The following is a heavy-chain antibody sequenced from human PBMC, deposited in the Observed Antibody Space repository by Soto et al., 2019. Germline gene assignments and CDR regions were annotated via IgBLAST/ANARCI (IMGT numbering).Heavy chain of an antibody. Sequence: QVYLVQSGDEVKKPGSSVKISCKASGGIFSSNTINWVRQAAGQGLEWMGGIIPLFGTANYAEKFQGRVTITADKSTKTEYMELTSLRSEDTAVYYCASKAACGGDCYAFDSWGQGTLVTVSS. V-gene: IGHV1-69*06. CDR3: ASKAACGGDCYAFDS. CDR1: GGIFSSNT. D-gene: IGHD2-21*02. J-gene: IGHJ4*02. CDR2: IIPLFGTA.